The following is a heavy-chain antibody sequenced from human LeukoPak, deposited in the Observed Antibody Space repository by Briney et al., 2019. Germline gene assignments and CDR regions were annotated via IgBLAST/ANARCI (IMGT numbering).Heavy chain of an antibody. CDR3: ARPSMYSSSWYGEYFDY. D-gene: IGHD6-13*01. V-gene: IGHV3-48*04. J-gene: IGHJ4*02. CDR2: ISSSGSTI. CDR1: GFTFSSYA. Sequence: GGSLRLSCAASGFTFSSYAMSWVRQAPGKGLEWVSYISSSGSTIYYADSVKGRFTISRDNAKNSLYLQMNSLRAEDTAVYYCARPSMYSSSWYGEYFDYWGQGTLVTVSS.